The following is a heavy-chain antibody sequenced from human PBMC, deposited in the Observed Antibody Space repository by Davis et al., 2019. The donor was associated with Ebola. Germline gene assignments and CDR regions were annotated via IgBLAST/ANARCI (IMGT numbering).Heavy chain of an antibody. CDR1: GGPISSYY. CDR3: ASLSPARGAFDI. CDR2: IYYSGST. Sequence: MPSETLSLTCTVSGGPISSYYWSWIRQPPGKGLEWIGYIYYSGSTTYNPSLKSRVTISVDTSKNQFSLKLSSVTAADTAVYYCASLSPARGAFDIWGQGTMVTVSS. J-gene: IGHJ3*02. V-gene: IGHV4-59*01.